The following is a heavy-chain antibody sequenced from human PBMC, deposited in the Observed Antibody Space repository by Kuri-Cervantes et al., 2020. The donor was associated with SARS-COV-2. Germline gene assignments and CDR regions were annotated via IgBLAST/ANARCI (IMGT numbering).Heavy chain of an antibody. J-gene: IGHJ4*02. CDR1: GGSFSGYY. Sequence: SETLSLTCAVYGGSFSGYYWSWIRQPPGKGLEWIGEINHSGSTNYNPSLKSRVTISVGTSKNQFSLKLSSVTAADTAVYYCARGRIRPFDYWGQGTLVTVSS. CDR3: ARGRIRPFDY. V-gene: IGHV4-34*01. CDR2: INHSGST.